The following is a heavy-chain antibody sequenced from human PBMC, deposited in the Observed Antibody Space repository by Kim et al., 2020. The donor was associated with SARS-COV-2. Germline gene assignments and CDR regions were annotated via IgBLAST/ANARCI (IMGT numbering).Heavy chain of an antibody. V-gene: IGHV3-23*01. Sequence: GGSLRLSCAASGFTFSSYAMSWVRQAPGKGLEWVSAISGSGGSTYYADSVKGRFTISRDNSKNTLYLQMNSLRAEDTAVYYCAKVDSEGYSYGLSDYWGQGTLVTVSS. D-gene: IGHD5-18*01. CDR3: AKVDSEGYSYGLSDY. CDR1: GFTFSSYA. CDR2: ISGSGGST. J-gene: IGHJ4*02.